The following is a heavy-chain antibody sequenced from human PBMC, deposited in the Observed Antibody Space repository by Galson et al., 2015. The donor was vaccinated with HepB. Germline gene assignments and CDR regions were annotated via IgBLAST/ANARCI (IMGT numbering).Heavy chain of an antibody. CDR3: TTTEWELLLDY. J-gene: IGHJ4*02. D-gene: IGHD1-26*01. Sequence: SLRLSCAASGFTFSNAWMSWVRQAPGKGLEWVGRIKSKTDGGTTDYAAPVKGRFTISRDDSKNTLYLQMNSLKTEDTAVYYCTTTEWELLLDYWGQGTLVTVSS. CDR1: GFTFSNAW. CDR2: IKSKTDGGTT. V-gene: IGHV3-15*01.